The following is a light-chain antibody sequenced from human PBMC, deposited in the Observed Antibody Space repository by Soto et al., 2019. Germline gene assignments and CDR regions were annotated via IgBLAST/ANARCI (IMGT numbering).Light chain of an antibody. CDR1: SSNF. CDR3: SSYTANTVI. Sequence: QSVLTQPASVSGSLGQSVTISCTGSSSNFVFWYQQHPGKAPKLIIYEVSDRPSGVSDRFSGSRSGNTASLTISGLRAEDEADFFCSSYTANTVIFGGGTKVTVL. J-gene: IGLJ2*01. CDR2: EVS. V-gene: IGLV2-14*01.